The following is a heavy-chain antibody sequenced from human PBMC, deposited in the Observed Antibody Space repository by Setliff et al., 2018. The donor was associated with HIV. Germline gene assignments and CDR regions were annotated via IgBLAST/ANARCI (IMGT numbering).Heavy chain of an antibody. CDR2: IYYSGSA. Sequence: PSETLSLTCIVSGVSISSGGYYWSWVRQHPGKGLEWIGYIYYSGSAYYNPSRQNRIDISVDASTNQFSLKLTSVTAADTAVYYCAMAVADRGVYYLDYWGQGTLVTVSS. J-gene: IGHJ4*01. CDR1: GVSISSGGYY. V-gene: IGHV4-31*03. D-gene: IGHD6-19*01. CDR3: AMAVADRGVYYLDY.